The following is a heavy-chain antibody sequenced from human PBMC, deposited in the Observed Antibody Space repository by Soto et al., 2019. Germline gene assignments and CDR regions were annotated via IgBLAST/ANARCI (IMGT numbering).Heavy chain of an antibody. CDR2: ISGSGGST. J-gene: IGHJ4*02. V-gene: IGHV3-23*01. Sequence: EVQLLESGGGLVQPGGSLRLSCAASGFTYSSYAMSWVRQAPGKGLEWVSAISGSGGSTHYADSVKGRFTISRDNSKNTLYLQMNSLRAEDTAVYYCAKASGWFGEFDYWGQGTLVTVSS. CDR1: GFTYSSYA. CDR3: AKASGWFGEFDY. D-gene: IGHD3-10*01.